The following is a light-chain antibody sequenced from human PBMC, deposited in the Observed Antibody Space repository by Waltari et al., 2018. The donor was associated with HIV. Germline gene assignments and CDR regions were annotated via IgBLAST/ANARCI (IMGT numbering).Light chain of an antibody. Sequence: SFALTQPPSLSVSPGQTVRITCSGQNLAEKLVCWYQLKPGQSPLLLIYEDKKRPSGIPQRFAASNSGNTATLAITGTQSVDEAEYFCQTWDGSAGVFGGGTKLTVL. CDR2: EDK. CDR1: NLAEKL. V-gene: IGLV3-1*01. CDR3: QTWDGSAGV. J-gene: IGLJ2*01.